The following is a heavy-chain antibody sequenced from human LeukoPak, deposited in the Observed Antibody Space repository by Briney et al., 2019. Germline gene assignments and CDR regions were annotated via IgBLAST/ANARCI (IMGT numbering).Heavy chain of an antibody. Sequence: GGSLRLSCVASEFTFSGAWMHWVRQAPGKGLEWVSAISNNGGYTYYADSVQGRFTISRDNSKSTLCLQMNSLRAEDTAVYYCAKQLGYCSDGSCYFPYWGQGTLVTVSS. J-gene: IGHJ4*02. D-gene: IGHD2-15*01. V-gene: IGHV3-23*01. CDR3: AKQLGYCSDGSCYFPY. CDR1: EFTFSGAW. CDR2: ISNNGGYT.